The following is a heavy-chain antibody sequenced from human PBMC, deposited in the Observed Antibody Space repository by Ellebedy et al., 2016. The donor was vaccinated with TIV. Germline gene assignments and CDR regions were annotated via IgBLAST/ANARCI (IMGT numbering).Heavy chain of an antibody. CDR3: ARRFDIVTSSYPRGYYGLDI. Sequence: AASVKVSCKASGYTFTTYAIHWVRQAPGQRPEWMGWINAGIGNTKYSEKFQGRVTITTDTSASTAYMELSSLRSEDTAVYYCARRFDIVTSSYPRGYYGLDIWGQGTTVTVSS. J-gene: IGHJ6*02. CDR2: INAGIGNT. CDR1: GYTFTTYA. V-gene: IGHV1-3*01. D-gene: IGHD3-9*01.